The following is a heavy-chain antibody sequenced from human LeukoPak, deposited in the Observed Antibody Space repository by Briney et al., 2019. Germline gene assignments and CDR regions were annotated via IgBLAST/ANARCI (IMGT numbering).Heavy chain of an antibody. CDR1: GFTFSSYW. Sequence: GGSLRLSCAASGFTFSSYWLHWVRQAPGKGLEWVSYISSSSGTIYYADSVKGRFTISRDNAKNSLYLQMNSLRDEDSAVYYCARDPDSSAHFDHWGQGTLVTVSS. V-gene: IGHV3-48*02. CDR2: ISSSSGTI. J-gene: IGHJ4*02. D-gene: IGHD3-22*01. CDR3: ARDPDSSAHFDH.